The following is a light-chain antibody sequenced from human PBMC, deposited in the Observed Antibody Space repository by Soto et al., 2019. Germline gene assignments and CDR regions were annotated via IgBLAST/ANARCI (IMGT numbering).Light chain of an antibody. Sequence: EIVLTQSPGTLSLSPGERATLSCRASQSVSSNSLAWYQQKFGQAPRLLIYSASSRATGIPDRFSGGGSGTDFTLTISRLEPEDFAVYYCQQYGSSLYTFGQGTKLEIK. CDR2: SAS. V-gene: IGKV3-20*01. CDR1: QSVSSNS. CDR3: QQYGSSLYT. J-gene: IGKJ2*01.